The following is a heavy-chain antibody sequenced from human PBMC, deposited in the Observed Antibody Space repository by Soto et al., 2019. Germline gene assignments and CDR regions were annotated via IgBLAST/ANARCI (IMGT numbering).Heavy chain of an antibody. CDR1: GYTFTGYY. CDR2: INPNSGGT. D-gene: IGHD1-1*01. J-gene: IGHJ4*02. Sequence: ASVKVSCKASGYTFTGYYMHWGRQAPGQGLEWMGWINPNSGGTNYAQKFQGWVTMTRDTSISTAYMELSMLRSDDTALYYCARSPWKDGIHYFDYWGQGTLVTVSS. CDR3: ARSPWKDGIHYFDY. V-gene: IGHV1-2*04.